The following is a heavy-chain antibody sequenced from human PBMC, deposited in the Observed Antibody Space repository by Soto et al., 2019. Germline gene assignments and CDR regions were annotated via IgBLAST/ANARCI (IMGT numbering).Heavy chain of an antibody. J-gene: IGHJ4*02. CDR3: ARVGGNWNDDYFDY. V-gene: IGHV1-8*01. CDR2: MNPNSGDT. Sequence: GASVKVSCKASGYTFTSHDINWVRQATGQGHEWMGWMNPNSGDTGYAQKFQGRVTMTRDTSIRTAYMELSSLRSEDTAVYYCARVGGNWNDDYFDYWGQGTLVT. D-gene: IGHD1-1*01. CDR1: GYTFTSHD.